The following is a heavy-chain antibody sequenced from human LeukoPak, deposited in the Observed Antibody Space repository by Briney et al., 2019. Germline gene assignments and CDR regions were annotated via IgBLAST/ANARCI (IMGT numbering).Heavy chain of an antibody. CDR1: GYTFTSYG. J-gene: IGHJ6*02. V-gene: IGHV1-18*01. CDR2: ISAYNGNT. Sequence: ASVKVSCKASGYTFTSYGISWVRQAPGQGLEWMGWISAYNGNTNYAQKPQGRVTMTTDTSTSTAYMELRSLRSDDTAVYYCARVGERYYYYGMDVWGQGTTVTVSS. D-gene: IGHD1-1*01. CDR3: ARVGERYYYYGMDV.